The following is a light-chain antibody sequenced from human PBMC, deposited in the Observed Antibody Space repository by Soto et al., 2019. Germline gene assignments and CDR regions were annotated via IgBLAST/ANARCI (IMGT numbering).Light chain of an antibody. CDR2: EVS. V-gene: IGLV2-14*01. CDR1: SGDVGGYNY. J-gene: IGLJ1*01. Sequence: QSALTQPASVSGSPGQSITISCTGTSGDVGGYNYVSWYQQHPGKAPKLMIYEVSNRPSGVSNRFSGSKSGNTASLTISGLQAEDEADDYCSSYTSSSTLVFGTGTKLTVL. CDR3: SSYTSSSTLV.